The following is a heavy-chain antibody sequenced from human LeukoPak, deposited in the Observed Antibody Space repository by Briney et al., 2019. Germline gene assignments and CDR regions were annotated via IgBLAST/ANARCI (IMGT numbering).Heavy chain of an antibody. CDR1: GYTFTGYY. CDR2: INPNSGGT. Sequence: ASVKVSCKASGYTFTGYYMHWVRQAPGQGLEWMGWINPNSGGTNYAQKFQGRVTMTRDTSISTAYMELSRLRSDDTAVYYCARDLIAARPNYYYYGMDVWGQGTTVTDSS. D-gene: IGHD6-6*01. CDR3: ARDLIAARPNYYYYGMDV. J-gene: IGHJ6*02. V-gene: IGHV1-2*02.